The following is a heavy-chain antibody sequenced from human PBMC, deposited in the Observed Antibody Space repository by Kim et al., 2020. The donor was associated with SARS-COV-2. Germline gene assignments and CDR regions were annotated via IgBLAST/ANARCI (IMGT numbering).Heavy chain of an antibody. CDR3: AAEVRDYGSGIGDY. Sequence: AQKFQERVTITRDMSTSTAYMELSSLRSEDTAVYYCAAEVRDYGSGIGDYWGQGTLVTVSS. D-gene: IGHD3-10*01. V-gene: IGHV1-58*01. J-gene: IGHJ4*02.